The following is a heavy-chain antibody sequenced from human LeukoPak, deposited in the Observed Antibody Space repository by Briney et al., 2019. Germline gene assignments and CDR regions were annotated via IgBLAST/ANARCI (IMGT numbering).Heavy chain of an antibody. CDR3: ARVSTAVSLAIDY. CDR1: GFNFSDYN. V-gene: IGHV3-21*06. D-gene: IGHD6-13*01. CDR2: ISSSSKYI. J-gene: IGHJ4*02. Sequence: PGGSLRLSCVASGFNFSDYNMNWVRQAPGKGLEWVSVISSSSKYIYYADSVKGRFTISRDNAKNSLYLQMNSLRAEDTAVYYCARVSTAVSLAIDYWGQGTLVTVSS.